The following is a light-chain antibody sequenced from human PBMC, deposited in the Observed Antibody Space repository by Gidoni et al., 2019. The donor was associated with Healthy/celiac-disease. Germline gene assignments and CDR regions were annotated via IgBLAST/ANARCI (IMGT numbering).Light chain of an antibody. Sequence: EIVLTQSPGTLSLSPGERATLSCRASQSVSSSYLACYQQKPGQAPRLLIYGASSRATGIPDRFSGSGSGTDFTLTIIRLEPEDFAVYYCQQYGSSPLYTFIQGTKLEIK. CDR3: QQYGSSPLYT. J-gene: IGKJ2*01. CDR1: QSVSSSY. CDR2: GAS. V-gene: IGKV3-20*01.